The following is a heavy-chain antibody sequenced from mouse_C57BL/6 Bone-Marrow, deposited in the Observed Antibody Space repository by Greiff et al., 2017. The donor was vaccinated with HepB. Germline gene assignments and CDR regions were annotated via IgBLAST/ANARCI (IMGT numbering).Heavy chain of an antibody. CDR1: GYSITSDY. CDR3: ARGGGSSGYVSSWFAY. D-gene: IGHD3-2*02. Sequence: DVKLQESGPGLAKPSQTLSLTCSVTGYSITSDYWNWIRKFPGNKLEYMGYISYSGSTYYNPSLKSRISITRDTSKNQYYLQLNSVTTEDTATYYCARGGGSSGYVSSWFAYWGQGTLVTVSA. CDR2: ISYSGST. V-gene: IGHV3-8*01. J-gene: IGHJ3*01.